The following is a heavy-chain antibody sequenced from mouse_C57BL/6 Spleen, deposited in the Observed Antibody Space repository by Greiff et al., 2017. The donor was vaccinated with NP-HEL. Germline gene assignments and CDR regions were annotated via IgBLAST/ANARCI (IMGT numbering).Heavy chain of an antibody. CDR1: GFTFSSYA. J-gene: IGHJ4*01. Sequence: EVHLVESGGGLVKPGGSLKLSCAASGFTFSSYAMSWVRQTPEKRLEWVATISDGGSYTYYPDNVKGRFTISRDNAKNNLYLQMGHLKSEDTAMYYCARPGVGAMDYWGQGTSVTVSS. D-gene: IGHD1-1*01. CDR2: ISDGGSYT. V-gene: IGHV5-4*01. CDR3: ARPGVGAMDY.